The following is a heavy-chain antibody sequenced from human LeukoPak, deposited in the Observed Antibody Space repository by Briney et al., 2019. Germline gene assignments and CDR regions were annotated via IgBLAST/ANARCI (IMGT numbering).Heavy chain of an antibody. Sequence: ASVRVSCKAAGYTFNNYGISWVRQAPGQGLEWVGWATTYNGDTNYAQKFHGRVTMTTDTYTSTAYMELRSLRFDDTAIYYCAKDWHILTGRNCFDPWGQGTLVTVSS. CDR2: ATTYNGDT. CDR1: GYTFNNYG. J-gene: IGHJ5*02. CDR3: AKDWHILTGRNCFDP. V-gene: IGHV1-18*01. D-gene: IGHD3-9*01.